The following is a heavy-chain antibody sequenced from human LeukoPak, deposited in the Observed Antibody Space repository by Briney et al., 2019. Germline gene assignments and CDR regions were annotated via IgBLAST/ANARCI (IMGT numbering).Heavy chain of an antibody. CDR1: GGSISSSSYY. D-gene: IGHD3-16*01. Sequence: KPSETLSLTCTVSGGSISSSSYYWGWIRQPPGKGLEWIGSIYYSGSTYYNPSLKSRVAMSVDTSKSQFSLKLNYMTAADTALYYCARGYYGGAVDSWGQGILVIVSS. CDR3: ARGYYGGAVDS. J-gene: IGHJ4*02. V-gene: IGHV4-39*07. CDR2: IYYSGST.